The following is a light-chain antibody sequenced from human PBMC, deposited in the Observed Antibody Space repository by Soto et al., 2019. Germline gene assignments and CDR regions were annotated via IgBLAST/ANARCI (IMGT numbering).Light chain of an antibody. CDR3: GAWDRSLTGGV. J-gene: IGLJ3*02. V-gene: IGLV1-51*02. CDR2: ENN. CDR1: SSNIGSYS. Sequence: QSVLTQPPSVSAAPGQKVTISCSGSSSNIGSYSVSWYQQLPGSAPKLLIHENNKRPSGIPDRFSGSKSGTSATLGITGLQAGDEADHYCGAWDRSLTGGVFGGGTKLTVL.